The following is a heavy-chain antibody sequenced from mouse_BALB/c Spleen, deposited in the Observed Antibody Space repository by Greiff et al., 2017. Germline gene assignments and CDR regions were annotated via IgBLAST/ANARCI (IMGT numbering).Heavy chain of an antibody. Sequence: QVQLQQSGPELVKPGASVKMSCKASGYTFTSYYIHWVKQRPGQGLEWIGWIYPGDGSTKYNEKFKGKTTLTADKSSSTAYMLLSSLTSEDSAIYFCARREAMDYWGQGTSVTVSS. J-gene: IGHJ4*01. CDR3: ARREAMDY. V-gene: IGHV1S56*01. CDR1: GYTFTSYY. CDR2: IYPGDGST.